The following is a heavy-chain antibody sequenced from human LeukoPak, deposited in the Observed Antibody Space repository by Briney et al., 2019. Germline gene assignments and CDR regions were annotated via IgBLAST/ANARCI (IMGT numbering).Heavy chain of an antibody. CDR1: GFTFSNYG. CDR2: ISSSGTTI. V-gene: IGHV3-48*04. CDR3: ARERVMWFDP. Sequence: GGSLRLSCAASGFTFSNYGMNWVRQAPGKGRDWVSYISSSGTTIYYAKSVKGRFTISRDNAKNSLYLKMNTLRAEDTAVYYCARERVMWFDPWGQGTLVTVSS. D-gene: IGHD3-16*01. J-gene: IGHJ5*02.